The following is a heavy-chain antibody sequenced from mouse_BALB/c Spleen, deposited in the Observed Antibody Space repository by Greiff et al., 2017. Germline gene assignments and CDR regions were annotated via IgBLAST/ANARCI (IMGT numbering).Heavy chain of an antibody. V-gene: IGHV5-17*02. J-gene: IGHJ4*01. CDR3: ARWGYVSMDY. D-gene: IGHD2-2*01. CDR1: GFTFSSFG. Sequence: EVKLMESGGGLVQPGGSRTLSCAASGFTFSSFGMHWVRQAPEKGLEWVAYISSGSSTIYYADTVKGRFTISRDNPKNTLFLQMTSLRSEDTAMYYCARWGYVSMDYWGQGTSVTVSS. CDR2: ISSGSSTI.